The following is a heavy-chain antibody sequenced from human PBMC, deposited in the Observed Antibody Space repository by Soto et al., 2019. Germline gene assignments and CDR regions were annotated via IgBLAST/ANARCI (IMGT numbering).Heavy chain of an antibody. V-gene: IGHV3-21*01. Sequence: EVQLVESGGGLVRPGGSLRLSCAASGFTFSSYTMDWVRQAPGKGLEWVASITYSSSDMHYAGSVKGRFTISRDNAKKSLYLQMNSLSAEDTAVYYCARDHGYCSGVSCYYFDYWGQGILVTVSS. D-gene: IGHD2-15*01. CDR3: ARDHGYCSGVSCYYFDY. CDR2: ITYSSSDM. J-gene: IGHJ4*02. CDR1: GFTFSSYT.